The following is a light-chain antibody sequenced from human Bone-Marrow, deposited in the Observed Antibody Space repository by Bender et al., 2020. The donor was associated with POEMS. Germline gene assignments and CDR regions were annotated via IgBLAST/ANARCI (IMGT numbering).Light chain of an antibody. V-gene: IGLV2-14*02. J-gene: IGLJ2*01. CDR1: SSDVGTYDL. CDR3: SSYTSTSTRI. CDR2: DVN. Sequence: QSALTQPASVSGSPGQSITISCTGTSSDVGTYDLVSWYQHHPGKAPKLILYDVNNRPSGVSNRFSGSTSGDTASLTISGLQAEDEADYYCSSYTSTSTRIFGGGTKVTVL.